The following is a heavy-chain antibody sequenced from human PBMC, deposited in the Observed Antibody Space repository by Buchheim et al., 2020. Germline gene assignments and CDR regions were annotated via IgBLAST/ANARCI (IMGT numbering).Heavy chain of an antibody. CDR3: ARIGITTGTTGDWFDP. Sequence: QVQLQESGPGLVKPSETLSLTCTVSGGSISSYYWSWIRQPPGKGLEWIGFIYYSGSTNYNPSLKSRVTISVDTSKNQFSLKLSSVTAADTAVYYCARIGITTGTTGDWFDPWGQGTL. V-gene: IGHV4-59*01. D-gene: IGHD1-7*01. J-gene: IGHJ5*02. CDR2: IYYSGST. CDR1: GGSISSYY.